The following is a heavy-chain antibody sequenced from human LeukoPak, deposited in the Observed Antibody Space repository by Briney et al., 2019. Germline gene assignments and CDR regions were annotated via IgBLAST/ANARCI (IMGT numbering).Heavy chain of an antibody. D-gene: IGHD3-22*01. V-gene: IGHV1-69*04. Sequence: GASVTVSCKASGGTFSSYAISWVRQAPGQGLEWMGRIIPILGIANYAQKFQGRVTITADKSTSTAYMELSSLRSEDTAVYYCASSDSSGYYEDYWGQGTLVTVSS. CDR1: GGTFSSYA. CDR3: ASSDSSGYYEDY. CDR2: IIPILGIA. J-gene: IGHJ4*02.